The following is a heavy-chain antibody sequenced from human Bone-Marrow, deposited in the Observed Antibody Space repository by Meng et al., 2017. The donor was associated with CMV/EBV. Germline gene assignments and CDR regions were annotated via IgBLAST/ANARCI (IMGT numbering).Heavy chain of an antibody. V-gene: IGHV1-69*04. J-gene: IGHJ4*02. CDR1: GGNFSSYT. Sequence: SVKVSCKASGGNFSSYTISWVRQAPGQGLEWMGRIIPILGIANYAQKFQGRVTITADKSTSTAYMELSSLRSEDTAVYYCARDNPQLQQWYGFDYWGQGTLVTVSS. D-gene: IGHD2-2*01. CDR3: ARDNPQLQQWYGFDY. CDR2: IIPILGIA.